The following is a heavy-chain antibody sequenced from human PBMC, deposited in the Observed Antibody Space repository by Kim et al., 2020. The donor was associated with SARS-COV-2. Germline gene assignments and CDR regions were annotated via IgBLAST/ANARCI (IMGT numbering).Heavy chain of an antibody. CDR3: AKVLTGYYRPDNWFDP. CDR2: ISGSGGST. V-gene: IGHV3-23*01. J-gene: IGHJ5*02. CDR1: GFTFSSYA. D-gene: IGHD3-9*01. Sequence: GGSLRLSCAASGFTFSSYAMSWVRQAPGKGLEWVSAISGSGGSTYYADSVKGRFTISRDNSKNTLYLQMNSLRAEDKAVYYCAKVLTGYYRPDNWFDPWGQGTLVTVSS.